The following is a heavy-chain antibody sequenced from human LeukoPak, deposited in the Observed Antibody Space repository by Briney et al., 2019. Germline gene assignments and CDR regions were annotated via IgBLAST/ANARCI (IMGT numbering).Heavy chain of an antibody. CDR1: GGSTSSSSYY. V-gene: IGHV4-39*01. CDR3: ARARPIAVADLEYNWFDP. D-gene: IGHD6-19*01. J-gene: IGHJ5*02. Sequence: SETLSLTCTVSGGSTSSSSYYWGWIRQPPGKGLEWIGSIYYSGSTYYNPSLKSRVTISVDTSKNQFSLKLSSVTAADTAVYYCARARPIAVADLEYNWFDPWGQGTLVTVSS. CDR2: IYYSGST.